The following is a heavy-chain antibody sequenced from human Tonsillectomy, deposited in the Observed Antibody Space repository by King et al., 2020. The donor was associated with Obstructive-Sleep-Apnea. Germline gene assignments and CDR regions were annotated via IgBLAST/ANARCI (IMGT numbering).Heavy chain of an antibody. D-gene: IGHD1-26*01. CDR3: AKSGSYYS. V-gene: IGHV3-23*04. CDR1: GFTFSSYA. CDR2: ISGSGGST. J-gene: IGHJ4*02. Sequence: VQLVESGGGLVQPGGSLRLSCAASGFTFSSYAMSWVRQAPGKGLDWVSAISGSGGSTYYSDSVRGRFTTSRDNSNNTLFLQMNSLRADDTAVYYCAKSGSYYSWGQGTLVTVSS.